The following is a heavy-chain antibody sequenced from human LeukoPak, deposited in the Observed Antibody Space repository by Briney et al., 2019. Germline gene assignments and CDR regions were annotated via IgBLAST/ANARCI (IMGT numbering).Heavy chain of an antibody. V-gene: IGHV5-10-1*01. D-gene: IGHD3-22*01. CDR1: GYRFTSYW. J-gene: IGHJ4*02. CDR2: IDPRDSFT. CDR3: ARHYYYDSRGPFHY. Sequence: GESLRISGQASGYRFTSYWISWVRQMPGKGREWMGRIDPRDSFTNYRPSFQGHVTISADKSINTAYLQCSSLKASDTAMHYFARHYYYDSRGPFHYWGQGTVVTVSS.